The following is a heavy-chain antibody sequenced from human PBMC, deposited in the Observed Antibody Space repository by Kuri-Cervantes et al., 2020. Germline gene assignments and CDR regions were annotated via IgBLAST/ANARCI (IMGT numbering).Heavy chain of an antibody. Sequence: ASVKVSCKASGYTFTSYYMHWVRQAPGQGLEWMGWINPNSGGTNYAQKFQGRVTMTRDTSISTAYMELSRLRSDDTAVYYCARDLQGYCSSTSCYNRWYYYGMGVWGQGTTVTVSS. CDR3: ARDLQGYCSSTSCYNRWYYYGMGV. V-gene: IGHV1-2*02. CDR1: GYTFTSYY. D-gene: IGHD2-2*01. J-gene: IGHJ6*02. CDR2: INPNSGGT.